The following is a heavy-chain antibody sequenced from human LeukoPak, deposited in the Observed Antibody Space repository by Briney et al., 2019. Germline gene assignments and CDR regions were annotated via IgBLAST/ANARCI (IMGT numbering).Heavy chain of an antibody. D-gene: IGHD6-13*01. CDR3: ARVGSSSWWAQGYDY. CDR2: IIPIFGTT. V-gene: IGHV1-69*05. Sequence: ASVKVSCKASGYIFTSYYMDWVRQAPGQGLEWMGGIIPIFGTTSHAQNFLGRVTITTDESTSTAYMELSSLRSEDTAVYYCARVGSSSWWAQGYDYWGQGTLVTVSS. J-gene: IGHJ4*02. CDR1: GYIFTSYY.